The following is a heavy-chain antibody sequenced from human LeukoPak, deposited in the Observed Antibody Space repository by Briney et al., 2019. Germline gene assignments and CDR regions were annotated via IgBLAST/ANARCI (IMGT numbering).Heavy chain of an antibody. CDR2: IHYSGGP. CDR1: GAPLTSYY. CDR3: AAFCAGGTCPDC. J-gene: IGHJ4*02. V-gene: IGHV4-59*01. Sequence: SETLSLTCTVSGAPLTSYYWTWVRQPPGKGLEWIGNIHYSGGPVYNLSLKSRLTMSLDMSKNQVSLKLSSVTATDTAVYYCAAFCAGGTCPDCWGQGTLVTVSS. D-gene: IGHD2-21*01.